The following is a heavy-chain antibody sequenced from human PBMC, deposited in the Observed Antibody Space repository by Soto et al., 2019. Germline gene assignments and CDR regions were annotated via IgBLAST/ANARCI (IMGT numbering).Heavy chain of an antibody. Sequence: EVQLLESGGGLVQPGGSLRLSCAASGFTFSSYAMSWVRQAPGKGLEWVSAISGSGGSTYYADSVKGRFTISRDNSKNTLYLQMNSLRAEDTAVYYCANHRDGYEKVDYWGQGTLVTVSS. J-gene: IGHJ4*02. V-gene: IGHV3-23*01. CDR2: ISGSGGST. CDR1: GFTFSSYA. D-gene: IGHD5-12*01. CDR3: ANHRDGYEKVDY.